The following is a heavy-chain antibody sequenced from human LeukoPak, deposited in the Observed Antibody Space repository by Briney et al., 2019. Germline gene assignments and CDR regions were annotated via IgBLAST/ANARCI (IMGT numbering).Heavy chain of an antibody. Sequence: SETLSLTCTVSGGSISSSSYYWGWIRQPPGKGLEWIGYIYYSGSTNYNPSLKSRVTISVDTSKNQFSLKLSSVTAADTAVYYCARGLRNSNAFDIWGQGTMVTVSS. CDR1: GGSISSSSYY. J-gene: IGHJ3*02. CDR2: IYYSGST. CDR3: ARGLRNSNAFDI. V-gene: IGHV4-61*05. D-gene: IGHD4-23*01.